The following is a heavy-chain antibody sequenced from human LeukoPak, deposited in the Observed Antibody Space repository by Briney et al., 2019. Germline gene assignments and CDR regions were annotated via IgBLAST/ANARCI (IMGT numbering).Heavy chain of an antibody. V-gene: IGHV3-53*01. J-gene: IGHJ3*02. CDR3: ATGGSGNYNAFDI. Sequence: GGSLRLSCAASGFTVSSKYMSWGRQAPGEGLGWGSVIYSGGSTYYADSVKGRFTISRDNSKNTLYLQMNSLRAEDTAVYYCATGGSGNYNAFDIWGQGTMVTVSS. CDR1: GFTVSSKY. CDR2: IYSGGST. D-gene: IGHD3-10*01.